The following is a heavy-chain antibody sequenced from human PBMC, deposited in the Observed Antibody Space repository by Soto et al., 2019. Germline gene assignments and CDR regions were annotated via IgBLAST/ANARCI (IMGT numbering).Heavy chain of an antibody. CDR1: GYTFSSYD. CDR2: ISPYNGNT. D-gene: IGHD4-17*01. Sequence: GASVKVSCKATGYTFSSYDISWVRQAPGQGLEWMGWISPYNGNTKYAQKFQGRVTLTTDTSTSTAYMELRSLRSDDTAVYYCARDTTVTTVFGYWGQGTLVTV. CDR3: ARDTTVTTVFGY. J-gene: IGHJ4*02. V-gene: IGHV1-18*01.